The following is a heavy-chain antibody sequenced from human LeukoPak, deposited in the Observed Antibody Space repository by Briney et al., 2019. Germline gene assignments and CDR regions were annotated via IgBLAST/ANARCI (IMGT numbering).Heavy chain of an antibody. J-gene: IGHJ4*02. CDR2: IYYSGST. V-gene: IGHV4-31*03. Sequence: PSETLSLTCTVSGGSISSGGYYWSWIRQHPGKGLEWIGYIYYSGSTYYNPSLKSRVTISVDTSKNQFSLKLSSVTAADTAVYYCATGDLAARLRSLNAGSGFFYWGQGTLVTVSS. D-gene: IGHD6-6*01. CDR3: ATGDLAARLRSLNAGSGFFY. CDR1: GGSISSGGYY.